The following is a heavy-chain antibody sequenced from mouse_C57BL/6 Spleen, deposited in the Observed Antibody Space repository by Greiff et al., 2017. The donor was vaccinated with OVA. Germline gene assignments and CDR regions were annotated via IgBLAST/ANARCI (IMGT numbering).Heavy chain of an antibody. CDR2: IYPRSGNT. V-gene: IGHV1-81*01. D-gene: IGHD1-1*01. CDR3: ARGAYGSSPYAMDY. J-gene: IGHJ4*01. Sequence: VMLVESGAELARPGASVKLSCKASGYTFTSYGISWVKQRPGQGLEWIGEIYPRSGNTYYNEKFKGKATLTADKSSSTAYMELRSLTSEDSAVYFCARGAYGSSPYAMDYWGQGTSVTVSS. CDR1: GYTFTSYG.